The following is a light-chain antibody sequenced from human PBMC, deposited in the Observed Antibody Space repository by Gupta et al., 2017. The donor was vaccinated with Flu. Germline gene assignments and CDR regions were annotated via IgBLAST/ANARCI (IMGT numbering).Light chain of an antibody. V-gene: IGKV1-9*01. Sequence: DIQLTQSPSFLSASVGDRVTITCRASQGISSYLAWYQQKPGKAPKLPIYAASTLQSGVPSRFSGSGSGTEFTLTISSLQPEDFATYYCQQLNSYPFPFTFGPGTKVDIK. CDR1: QGISSY. CDR3: QQLNSYPFPFT. CDR2: AAS. J-gene: IGKJ3*01.